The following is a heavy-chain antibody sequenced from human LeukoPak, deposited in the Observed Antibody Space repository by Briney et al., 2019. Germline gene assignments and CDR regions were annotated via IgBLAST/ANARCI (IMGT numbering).Heavy chain of an antibody. CDR1: GGTFSSYA. J-gene: IGHJ4*02. Sequence: GASVKVSFTASGGTFSSYAISWVRQAPGQGLEWMGGIIPIFGTADYAQKFQGRVTITTDESTSTAYMELSSLRSEDTAVYYCARGFGSYYFDYWGQGTLVTVSS. V-gene: IGHV1-69*05. CDR2: IIPIFGTA. CDR3: ARGFGSYYFDY. D-gene: IGHD1-26*01.